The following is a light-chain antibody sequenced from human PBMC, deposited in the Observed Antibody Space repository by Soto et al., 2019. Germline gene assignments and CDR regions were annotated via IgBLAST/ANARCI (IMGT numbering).Light chain of an antibody. CDR2: KAS. CDR1: QSINSW. CDR3: QQYNSYPWT. J-gene: IGKJ1*01. Sequence: DMQMTQSPSTLSASVGDRVTITCRASQSINSWLAWYQQKPGKAPKLLIHKASSLESGVPSRFSGSGSGTEFTLTISSLQPDDFGTYHCQQYNSYPWTFGQGTQVEIK. V-gene: IGKV1-5*03.